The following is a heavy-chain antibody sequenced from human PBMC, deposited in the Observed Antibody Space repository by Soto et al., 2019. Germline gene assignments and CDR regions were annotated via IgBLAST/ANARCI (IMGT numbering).Heavy chain of an antibody. CDR3: AGVPAASLPYYYGMDV. J-gene: IGHJ6*02. CDR1: GFTFSSYA. CDR2: ISYDGSNK. V-gene: IGHV3-30-3*01. Sequence: PGGSLRLSCAASGFTFSSYAMHWVRQAPGKGLEWVAVISYDGSNKYYADSVKGRFTISRDNSKNTLYLQMNSLRAEDTAVYYCAGVPAASLPYYYGMDVWGQGTTVTVSS. D-gene: IGHD2-2*01.